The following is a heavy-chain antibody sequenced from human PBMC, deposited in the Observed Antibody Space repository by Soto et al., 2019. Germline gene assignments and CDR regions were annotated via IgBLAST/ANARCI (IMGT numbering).Heavy chain of an antibody. CDR2: IIPIFGTA. CDR1: GGTFSSYA. D-gene: IGHD5-12*01. CDR3: ARARGVRGGYSNAFDY. Sequence: SVKVSCKASGGTFSSYAISWVRQAPGQGLEWMGGIIPIFGTANYAQKFQGRVTITADESTSTAYMELSSLRSEDTAVYYCARARGVRGGYSNAFDYWGQGTLVTVSS. V-gene: IGHV1-69*13. J-gene: IGHJ4*02.